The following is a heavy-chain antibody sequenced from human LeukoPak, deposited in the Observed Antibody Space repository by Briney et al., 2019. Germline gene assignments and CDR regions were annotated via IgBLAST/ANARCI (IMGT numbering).Heavy chain of an antibody. Sequence: GGSLRLSCSASGFTFSSFAMFWVRQAPGKGLEYVSGISSDGGRTNYADSVKARFTISRDNSKVPLYLQMTSLRPEDTAIYYCVKDPSGNYFYFDYWGQGTLVAVSS. CDR2: ISSDGGRT. D-gene: IGHD1-26*01. J-gene: IGHJ4*02. V-gene: IGHV3-64D*09. CDR1: GFTFSSFA. CDR3: VKDPSGNYFYFDY.